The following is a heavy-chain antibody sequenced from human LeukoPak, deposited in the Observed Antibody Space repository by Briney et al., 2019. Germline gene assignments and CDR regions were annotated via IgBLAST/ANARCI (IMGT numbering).Heavy chain of an antibody. J-gene: IGHJ5*02. CDR2: INHSGST. Sequence: SETLPLTCAVYGGSFSGYYWSWIRQPPGKGLEWIGEINHSGSTNYNPSLKSRVTISVDTSKNQFSLKLSSVTAADTAVYYCARGGGEVLWFGETTLYNWFDPWGQGTLVTVSS. CDR3: ARGGGEVLWFGETTLYNWFDP. CDR1: GGSFSGYY. V-gene: IGHV4-34*01. D-gene: IGHD3-10*01.